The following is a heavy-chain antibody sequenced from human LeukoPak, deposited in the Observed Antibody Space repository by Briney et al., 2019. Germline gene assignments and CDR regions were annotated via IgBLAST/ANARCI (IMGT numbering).Heavy chain of an antibody. V-gene: IGHV3-23*01. CDR2: ISGSGGST. J-gene: IGHJ5*02. D-gene: IGHD3-9*01. CDR3: AKVTPDDILTGSLADP. CDR1: GFTFSSYA. Sequence: PGGSLRLSCAASGFTFSSYAMSWVRQAPGKGLEWVSAISGSGGSTYYADSVKGRFTISRDNSKNTLYQQMNSLRAEDTAVYYCAKVTPDDILTGSLADPWGQGTLVTVSS.